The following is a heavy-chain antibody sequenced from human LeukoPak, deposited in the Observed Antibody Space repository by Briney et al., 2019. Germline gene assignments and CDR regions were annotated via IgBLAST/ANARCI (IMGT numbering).Heavy chain of an antibody. D-gene: IGHD4-17*01. Sequence: ASVKVSCKASGYTFTSYYMHWVRQAPGQGLEWMGIINPSGGSTSYAQKFQGRVTMTRDTSTSTVYMELSSLRSEDTAVYYCAKDRSATVTREILRDDYWGQGTLVTVSS. V-gene: IGHV1-46*01. CDR1: GYTFTSYY. CDR2: INPSGGST. CDR3: AKDRSATVTREILRDDY. J-gene: IGHJ4*02.